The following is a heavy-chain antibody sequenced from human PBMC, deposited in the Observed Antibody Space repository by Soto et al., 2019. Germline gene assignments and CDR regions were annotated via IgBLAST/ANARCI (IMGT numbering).Heavy chain of an antibody. CDR1: GLTFSNYA. J-gene: IGHJ4*02. V-gene: IGHV3-23*01. Sequence: GGSLRLSCAASGLTFSNYAMSWVRQAPGKGLEWVSTISGGRGGTYYADSVKGRFTISRDNSKNTLYLQMNNLRAEDTAVYYCASRNYYDSRGYYYLYYFDYWGQGTLVTVSS. D-gene: IGHD3-22*01. CDR2: ISGGRGGT. CDR3: ASRNYYDSRGYYYLYYFDY.